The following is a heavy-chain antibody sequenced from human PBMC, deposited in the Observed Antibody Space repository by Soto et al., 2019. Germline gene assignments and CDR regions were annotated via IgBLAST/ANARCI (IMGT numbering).Heavy chain of an antibody. D-gene: IGHD2-15*01. CDR3: AKNRYGYCSGGSCYSNFDY. J-gene: IGHJ4*02. CDR2: ISYDGSNK. V-gene: IGHV3-30*18. Sequence: QVQLVESGGGVVQPGRSLRLSCAASGFTFSSYGMHWVRQAPGKGLEWVAVISYDGSNKYYADSVKGRFTISRDNSKNTLYLQMNSLRAEDTAVYYCAKNRYGYCSGGSCYSNFDYWGQGTLVTVSS. CDR1: GFTFSSYG.